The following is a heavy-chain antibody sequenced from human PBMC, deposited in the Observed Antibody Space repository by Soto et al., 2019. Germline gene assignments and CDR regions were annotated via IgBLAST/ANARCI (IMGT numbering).Heavy chain of an antibody. CDR1: GGTFSSYA. CDR2: IIPIFGTA. CDR3: ARGALGYCSSTSCYVDY. V-gene: IGHV1-69*01. Sequence: QVQLVQSGAEVKKPGSSVKVSCKASGGTFSSYAISWVRQAPGQGLEWMGGIIPIFGTANYAQKFQGRVTITADESTSTAYMELSSLRSEDTGVYYCARGALGYCSSTSCYVDYWGQGTLVTVSS. D-gene: IGHD2-2*01. J-gene: IGHJ4*02.